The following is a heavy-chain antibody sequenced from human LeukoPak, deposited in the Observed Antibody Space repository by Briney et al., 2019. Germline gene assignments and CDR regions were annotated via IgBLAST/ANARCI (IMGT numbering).Heavy chain of an antibody. J-gene: IGHJ6*03. CDR2: IYTSGST. Sequence: PSETLSLTCTVSGGSISSGSYYWSWIRQPARKGLEWIGRIYTSGSTNYNPSLKSRVTISVDTSKNQFSLKLSSVTAADTAVYYCAGLGTTTGYYYMDVWGKGTTVTVSS. V-gene: IGHV4-61*02. CDR3: AGLGTTTGYYYMDV. D-gene: IGHD7-27*01. CDR1: GGSISSGSYY.